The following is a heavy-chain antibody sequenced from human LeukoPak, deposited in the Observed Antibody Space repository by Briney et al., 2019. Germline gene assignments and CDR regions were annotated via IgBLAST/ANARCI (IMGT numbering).Heavy chain of an antibody. Sequence: PGGSLRLSCEVSGFTLRNYVMSWVRQAPGKGLGWVSGISAGGGTTYYADSVKGRFTISEDDSKDTLYLHMKSLRPEDTAVYYCAKDPNLIGAHWGQGTLVTVSS. J-gene: IGHJ4*02. V-gene: IGHV3-23*01. CDR3: AKDPNLIGAH. CDR2: ISAGGGTT. D-gene: IGHD7-27*01. CDR1: GFTLRNYV.